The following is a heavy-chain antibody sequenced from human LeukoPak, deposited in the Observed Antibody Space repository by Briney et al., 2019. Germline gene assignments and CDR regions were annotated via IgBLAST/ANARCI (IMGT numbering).Heavy chain of an antibody. CDR2: IYSGGST. CDR3: ARDYRRLEY. Sequence: PGGSLRLSCAVSGFTFSNNYMSWVRQAPGKGLEWISVIYSGGSTYYADSVKRGFTISRDNSKNTLYLQMNRLRAEDTAVYYCARDYRRLEYWGQGTLVTVSS. J-gene: IGHJ4*02. D-gene: IGHD6-19*01. CDR1: GFTFSNNY. V-gene: IGHV3-66*01.